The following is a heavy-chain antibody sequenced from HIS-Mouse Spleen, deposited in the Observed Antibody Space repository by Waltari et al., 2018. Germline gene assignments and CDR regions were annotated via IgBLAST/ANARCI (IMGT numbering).Heavy chain of an antibody. J-gene: IGHJ4*02. Sequence: EVQLVESGGGLVQPGGSLRLSCAASGFTFSSYWMSWVRQAPGKGLEWVANIKQDGSEKYYVDSVKGRCTISRDNAKNSLYLQMNSLRAEDTAVYYCARKIVVVTHPHLYYFDYWGQGTLVTVSS. V-gene: IGHV3-7*01. D-gene: IGHD3-22*01. CDR3: ARKIVVVTHPHLYYFDY. CDR2: IKQDGSEK. CDR1: GFTFSSYW.